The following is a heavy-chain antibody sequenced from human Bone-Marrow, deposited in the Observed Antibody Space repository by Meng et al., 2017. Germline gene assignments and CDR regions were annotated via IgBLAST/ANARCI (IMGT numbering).Heavy chain of an antibody. CDR2: IKSKTDGETP. V-gene: IGHV3-15*01. Sequence: RVEAGGGVVHAGGSLSLSCAASGFTFSSYAMSWVRQAPGKGLEWVARIKSKTDGETPDYAAPVNGRFTISRDDSKNTLYLQMHSLKTEDTAVYYCNWNDFGDYWGQGALVTVSS. D-gene: IGHD1-1*01. CDR3: NWNDFGDY. CDR1: GFTFSSYA. J-gene: IGHJ4*02.